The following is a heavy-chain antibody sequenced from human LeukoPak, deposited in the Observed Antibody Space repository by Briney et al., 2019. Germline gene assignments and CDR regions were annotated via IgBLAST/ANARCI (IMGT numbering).Heavy chain of an antibody. D-gene: IGHD2-15*01. Sequence: ASVKVSCKASGYTFTSYGCSWVRQPPGQGLEWMGWISAYNGNTNYAQKPQGSVTPITDTSTNNAYMELRSPITAAKAADYCARAKGYCSGGSCNIFDYWGQGTLVTVSS. V-gene: IGHV1-18*01. CDR3: ARAKGYCSGGSCNIFDY. CDR1: GYTFTSYG. CDR2: ISAYNGNT. J-gene: IGHJ4*02.